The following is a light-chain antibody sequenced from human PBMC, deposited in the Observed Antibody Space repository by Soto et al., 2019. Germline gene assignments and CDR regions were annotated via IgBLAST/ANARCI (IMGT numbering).Light chain of an antibody. V-gene: IGLV2-8*01. CDR1: SSDVGGYNY. CDR3: SSYAGSSNLV. J-gene: IGLJ2*01. CDR2: EVT. Sequence: QSALTQPPSASGSPGQSVTISCTGTSSDVGGYNYVSWYQQHPGKAPKLMIYEVTKRPSGVPDRFSVSKSGNTASLTVSGLQAGDEADSYCSSYAGSSNLVFGGGTKLTVL.